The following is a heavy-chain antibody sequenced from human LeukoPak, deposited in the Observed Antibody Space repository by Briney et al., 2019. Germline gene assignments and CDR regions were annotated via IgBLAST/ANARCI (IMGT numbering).Heavy chain of an antibody. CDR3: ARDSGRRGNFDY. CDR2: ISARNGNT. D-gene: IGHD6-19*01. J-gene: IGHJ4*02. Sequence: ASVKVSCKASGYTFTSNGISWARQAPGQGLEWMGWISARNGNTKYTQKLQGRVTMTTDTSTNTAYMELRSLRSDDTAVYYCARDSGRRGNFDYWGQGTLVTVSS. CDR1: GYTFTSNG. V-gene: IGHV1-18*01.